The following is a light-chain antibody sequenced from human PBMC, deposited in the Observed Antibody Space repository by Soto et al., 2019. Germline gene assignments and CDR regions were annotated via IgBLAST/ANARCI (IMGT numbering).Light chain of an antibody. CDR3: SSYTVINTAV. CDR1: SSDVGAYNY. J-gene: IGLJ3*02. Sequence: SALTQPASVSGSPGQSISISCTGSSSDVGAYNYVAWYQQQPGKAPKLLIYEVDNRPSGISHRFSGSKSGNTASLTISGLQTEDEADYYCSSYTVINTAVFGGGTKVTVL. CDR2: EVD. V-gene: IGLV2-14*01.